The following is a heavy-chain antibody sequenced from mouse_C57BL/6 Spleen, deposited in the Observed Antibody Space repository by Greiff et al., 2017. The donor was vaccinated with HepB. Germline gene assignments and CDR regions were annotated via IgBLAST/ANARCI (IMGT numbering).Heavy chain of an antibody. Sequence: QVQLQQSGPGLVQPSQSLSITCTVSGFSLTSYGVHWVRQSPGKGLEWLGVIWRGGSTDYNAAFMSRLSITKDNSKSQVFFKMNSLQADDTAIYYCAKIPSTLYYDYDGTWFAYWGQGTLVTVSA. D-gene: IGHD2-4*01. CDR2: IWRGGST. J-gene: IGHJ3*01. V-gene: IGHV2-5*01. CDR3: AKIPSTLYYDYDGTWFAY. CDR1: GFSLTSYG.